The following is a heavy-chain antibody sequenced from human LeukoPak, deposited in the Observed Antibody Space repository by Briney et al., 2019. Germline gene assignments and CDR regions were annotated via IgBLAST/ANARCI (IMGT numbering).Heavy chain of an antibody. D-gene: IGHD2-21*02. J-gene: IGHJ4*02. V-gene: IGHV1-2*02. CDR3: ASSVVTVTSVDY. CDR2: INPNSGGT. CDR1: GYTSTGYY. Sequence: ASVKVSCKASGYTSTGYYMHWVRQAPGQGLEWMGWINPNSGGTNYAQKFQGRVTMTRDTSISTAYMELSRLRSDDTAVYYCASSVVTVTSVDYWGQGTLVTVSS.